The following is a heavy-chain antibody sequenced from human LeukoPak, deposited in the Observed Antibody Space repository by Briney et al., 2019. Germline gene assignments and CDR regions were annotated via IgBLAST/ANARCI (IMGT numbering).Heavy chain of an antibody. D-gene: IGHD4-17*01. CDR3: ARDRKLMTTVTKGWFDP. CDR2: INPNSGGT. J-gene: IGHJ5*02. CDR1: GYTFTGYY. V-gene: IGHV1-2*02. Sequence: ASVKVSCKASGYTFTGYYMHWVRQAPGQGLERMGWINPNSGGTNYAQKFQGRVTMTRDTSISTAYMELSRLRSDDTAVYYCARDRKLMTTVTKGWFDPWGQGTLVTVSS.